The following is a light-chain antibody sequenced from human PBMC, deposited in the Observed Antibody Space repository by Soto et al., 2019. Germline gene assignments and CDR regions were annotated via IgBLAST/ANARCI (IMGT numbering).Light chain of an antibody. V-gene: IGKV3-15*01. Sequence: EMVMTQSPATPSVSPGERATLSCRASQSVSSKLAWYQQKPGQAPRLLIYDTSTRATGIPARFSGSGSGTEFTLTISSLQSEDFAVYYCQQYSNWPPITFGQGTRLEIK. J-gene: IGKJ5*01. CDR2: DTS. CDR1: QSVSSK. CDR3: QQYSNWPPIT.